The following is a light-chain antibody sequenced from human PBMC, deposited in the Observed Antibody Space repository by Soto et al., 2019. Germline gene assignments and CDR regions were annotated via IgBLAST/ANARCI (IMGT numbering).Light chain of an antibody. CDR2: LGS. J-gene: IGKJ1*01. Sequence: DIVMTQCPLSLPVTPGEPASISCRSSQSLLHSNVYNYLDWYLQKPGQSPQLLIYLGSNRASGVPDRFSGSGSGTDFTLKISRVEAEDAGVYYCMQALQTPTFGQGTKVEIK. CDR1: QSLLHSNVYNY. CDR3: MQALQTPT. V-gene: IGKV2-28*01.